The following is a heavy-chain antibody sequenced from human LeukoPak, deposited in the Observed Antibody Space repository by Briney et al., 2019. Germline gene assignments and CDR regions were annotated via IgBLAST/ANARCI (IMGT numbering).Heavy chain of an antibody. CDR2: ISSSSSYI. J-gene: IGHJ6*02. D-gene: IGHD3-16*02. Sequence: RPGGSLRLSCAASGFTFSSYSMNWVRQAPGKWLEWVSSISSSSSYIYYADSVKGRFTISRDNAKNSLYLQMNSLRAEDTALYYCAKDIGSNSVTFGGVIEYYYYYYGMDVWGQGTTVTVSS. CDR1: GFTFSSYS. CDR3: AKDIGSNSVTFGGVIEYYYYYYGMDV. V-gene: IGHV3-21*04.